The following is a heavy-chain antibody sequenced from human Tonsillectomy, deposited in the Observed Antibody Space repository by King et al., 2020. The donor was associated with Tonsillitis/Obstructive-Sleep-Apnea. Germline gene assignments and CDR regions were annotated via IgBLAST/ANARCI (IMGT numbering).Heavy chain of an antibody. Sequence: VQLVESGAEAKKPGESLRISCKGSGYSFISYWISWVRQTPGKGLEWMGRIDPIDSYTNYSPSFQGHVTISADKSIGTAYLQWSSLKASDTAMYYCARLSCSSANCYYYYGMDVWGQGTTVTVSS. CDR1: GYSFISYW. J-gene: IGHJ6*02. CDR3: ARLSCSSANCYYYYGMDV. V-gene: IGHV5-10-1*03. CDR2: IDPIDSYT. D-gene: IGHD2-2*01.